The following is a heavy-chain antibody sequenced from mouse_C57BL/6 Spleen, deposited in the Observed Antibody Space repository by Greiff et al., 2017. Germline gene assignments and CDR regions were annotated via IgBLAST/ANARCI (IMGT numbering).Heavy chain of an antibody. CDR2: IDPSDSET. J-gene: IGHJ2*01. CDR3: ERSDGYYIGY. D-gene: IGHD2-3*01. Sequence: QVQLQQPGAELVRPGSSVKLSCKASGYTFTRYWMHWVKQRPIQGLEWIGNIDPSDSETHYNQKFKDKATLTVDKSSSTAYMPLSSLTSEDSEDYYGERSDGYYIGYWGKGTTLTVSS. V-gene: IGHV1-52*01. CDR1: GYTFTRYW.